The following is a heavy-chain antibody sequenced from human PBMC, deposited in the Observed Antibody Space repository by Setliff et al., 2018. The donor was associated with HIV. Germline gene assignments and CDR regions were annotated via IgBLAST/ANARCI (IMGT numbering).Heavy chain of an antibody. CDR3: ARERGPYSSSFNFDH. CDR2: ISAYNGYT. D-gene: IGHD6-13*01. Sequence: ASVKVSCKASGYTFTNYGIAWVRQAPGQGLEWMGWISAYNGYTNYAQNLQVRVTMTTDTSTKTGYMELRSLTSNDTAVYYCARERGPYSSSFNFDHWGQGTLVTVSS. J-gene: IGHJ4*02. CDR1: GYTFTNYG. V-gene: IGHV1-18*01.